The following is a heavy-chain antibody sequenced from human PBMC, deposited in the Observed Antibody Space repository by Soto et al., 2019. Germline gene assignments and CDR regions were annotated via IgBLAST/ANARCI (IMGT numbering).Heavy chain of an antibody. D-gene: IGHD3-10*01. J-gene: IGHJ2*01. CDR1: GGSISSYY. CDR2: IYYSGST. CDR3: ARYGGSYWYFDL. V-gene: IGHV4-59*08. Sequence: QVQLQESGPGLVKPSETLSLTCTASGGSISSYYWSWIRQPPGKGLEWIGYIYYSGSTNYNPSLKSRVTISVDTSKNQFSLKLSSVTAADTAVYYCARYGGSYWYFDLWGRGTLVTVSS.